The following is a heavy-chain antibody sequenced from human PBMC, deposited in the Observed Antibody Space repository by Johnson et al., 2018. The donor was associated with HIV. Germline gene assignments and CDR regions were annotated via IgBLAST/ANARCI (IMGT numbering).Heavy chain of an antibody. Sequence: VQLVESGGGVVRPGGSLRLSCAASGFTFDDYGMNWVRQGPGKGLEWVSGIHWNGGSTGYADSVKGRFTISRANAKNSLYLQMNSLRAEDTALYYCARAVGYYDSSGYYYVDAFDNWGQGTMVTVSS. J-gene: IGHJ3*02. V-gene: IGHV3-20*04. CDR1: GFTFDDYG. CDR2: IHWNGGST. D-gene: IGHD3-22*01. CDR3: ARAVGYYDSSGYYYVDAFDN.